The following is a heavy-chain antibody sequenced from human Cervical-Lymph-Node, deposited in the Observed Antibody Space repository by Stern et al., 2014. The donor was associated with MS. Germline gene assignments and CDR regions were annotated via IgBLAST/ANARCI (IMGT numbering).Heavy chain of an antibody. Sequence: DVQLLQSGAEVKKPGDSLKIACKVSGHSFANYWIGWVRQMPGKGLEWMGIIYPGDSDTRYSPSFEGQVTISVDKSISTAYLMWTSLTASDSAIYYCARHQYRTYASAFDDWGQGTQVIVSS. CDR1: GHSFANYW. J-gene: IGHJ4*02. CDR3: ARHQYRTYASAFDD. CDR2: IYPGDSDT. V-gene: IGHV5-51*01. D-gene: IGHD2-2*01.